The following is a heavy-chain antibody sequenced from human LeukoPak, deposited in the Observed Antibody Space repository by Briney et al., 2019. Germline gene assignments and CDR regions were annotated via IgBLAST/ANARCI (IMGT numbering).Heavy chain of an antibody. J-gene: IGHJ4*02. CDR1: GFTFSSYA. Sequence: GGSLRLSCAASGFTFSSYAMHWVRQAPGKGLEWVTVISYVGRNKYYADSVRGRFTISRDNAKNTLYLQMNSLRAEDTALYYCAKDYYDSSGYLCDYWGQRTLVIVSS. CDR3: AKDYYDSSGYLCDY. V-gene: IGHV3-30*04. CDR2: ISYVGRNK. D-gene: IGHD3-22*01.